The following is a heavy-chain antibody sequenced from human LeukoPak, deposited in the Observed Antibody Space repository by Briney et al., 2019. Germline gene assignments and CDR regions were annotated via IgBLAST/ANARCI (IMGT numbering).Heavy chain of an antibody. CDR2: IYTSGST. D-gene: IGHD3-22*01. CDR3: ARAPYYYDSSGYSRFPYYYYMDV. CDR1: GGSISSYY. V-gene: IGHV4-4*07. Sequence: PSETLSLTCTVSGGSISSYYWGWIRQPAGKGLEWIGRIYTSGSTNYNPSLKSRVTMSVDMSKNQFSLKLSSVTAADTAVYYCARAPYYYDSSGYSRFPYYYYMDVWGKGTTVTVSS. J-gene: IGHJ6*03.